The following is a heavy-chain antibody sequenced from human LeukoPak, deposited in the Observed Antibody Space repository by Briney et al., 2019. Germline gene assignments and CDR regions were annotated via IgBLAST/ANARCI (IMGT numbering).Heavy chain of an antibody. CDR2: IYYSGST. J-gene: IGHJ2*01. Sequence: SETLSLTCTVSGGSTSSYYWSWIRQPPGKGLEWIGYIYYSGSTNYNPSLKSRVTISVDTSKNQFSLKLSSVTAADTAVYYCVSMTPYWYFDLWGRGTLVTVSS. CDR3: VSMTPYWYFDL. D-gene: IGHD2-15*01. V-gene: IGHV4-59*01. CDR1: GGSTSSYY.